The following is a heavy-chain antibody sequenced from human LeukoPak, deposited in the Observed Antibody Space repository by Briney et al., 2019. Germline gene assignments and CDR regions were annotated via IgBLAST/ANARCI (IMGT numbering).Heavy chain of an antibody. V-gene: IGHV4-61*02. D-gene: IGHD5-12*01. Sequence: PSQTLSLTCTVSGGSISSGSYFWSRIRQPAGKGLEWIGRIYTSGSTNYNPSLKSRVTISPDTSKNQFSLKLSSVTAADTAVYYCARELAGYGKLDYWGQGILVTVSS. CDR1: GGSISSGSYF. CDR2: IYTSGST. J-gene: IGHJ4*02. CDR3: ARELAGYGKLDY.